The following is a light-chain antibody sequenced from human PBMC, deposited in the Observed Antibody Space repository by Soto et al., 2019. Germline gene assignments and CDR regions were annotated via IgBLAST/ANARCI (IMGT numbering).Light chain of an antibody. CDR3: QHYESFSAT. CDR1: QSISSW. V-gene: IGKV1-5*01. CDR2: DAS. Sequence: DIQMTQSPSTLSASVGARVTITCRASQSISSWLAWYQQKPGKAPKLLIYDASSLESGVPSRFSGSGSGTEFPLTISRLQPDDFATYYCQHYESFSATFGTGTKVDIK. J-gene: IGKJ1*01.